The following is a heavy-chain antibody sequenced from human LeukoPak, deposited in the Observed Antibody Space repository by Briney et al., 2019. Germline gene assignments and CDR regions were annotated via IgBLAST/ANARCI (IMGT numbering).Heavy chain of an antibody. CDR2: IYYSVST. V-gene: IGHV4-59*08. J-gene: IGHJ3*02. CDR3: ARPYSSGWYGAFHI. D-gene: IGHD6-19*01. CDR1: GGSISSYY. Sequence: SETLSLTCTVSGGSISSYYWSWIRQPPGKGLEWIGHIYYSVSTNYNPSLKSRVTMSVDTSKNQLSLKLSSVTAADTAVYYCARPYSSGWYGAFHIRGQGTMVTVSS.